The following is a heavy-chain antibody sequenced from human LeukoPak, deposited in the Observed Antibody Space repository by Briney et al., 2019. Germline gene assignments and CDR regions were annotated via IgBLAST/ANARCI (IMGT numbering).Heavy chain of an antibody. CDR2: ISTSSSSK. CDR3: ARGESAAAGTVPYFDY. J-gene: IGHJ4*02. V-gene: IGHV3-21*04. D-gene: IGHD6-13*01. Sequence: GGSLRLSCAVSGFTFSSYRMSWVRQAPGKGLEWVSSISTSSSSKYYADSVKGRFTVSRDNAKNSLYLQMNSLRAEDTAVYYCARGESAAAGTVPYFDYWGQGTLVTVSS. CDR1: GFTFSSYR.